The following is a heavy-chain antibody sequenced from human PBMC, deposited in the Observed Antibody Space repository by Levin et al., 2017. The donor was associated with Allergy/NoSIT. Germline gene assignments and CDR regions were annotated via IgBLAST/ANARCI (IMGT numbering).Heavy chain of an antibody. CDR1: GGSFSGYY. V-gene: IGHV4-34*01. J-gene: IGHJ6*02. CDR2: INHSGST. CDR3: ARGPPSYSSSSFTPMDV. D-gene: IGHD6-6*01. Sequence: SETLSLTCAVYGGSFSGYYWSWIRQPPGKGLEWIGEINHSGSTNYNPSLKSRVTISVDTSKNQFSLKLSSVTAADTAVYYCARGPPSYSSSSFTPMDVWGQGTTVTVSS.